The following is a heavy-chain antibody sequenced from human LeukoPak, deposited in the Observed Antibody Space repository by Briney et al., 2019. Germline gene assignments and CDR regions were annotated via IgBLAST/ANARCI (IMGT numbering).Heavy chain of an antibody. J-gene: IGHJ4*02. V-gene: IGHV4-61*08. Sequence: SETLSLTCTVSGGSISSGDYYWSWIRQPPGKGLEWIGSIYYSGSTNYNPSLKSRVTISVDTSKNQFSLKLSSVTAADTAVYFCARDDNSGYYTFDYWGQGTLVAVSS. CDR2: IYYSGST. D-gene: IGHD3-22*01. CDR3: ARDDNSGYYTFDY. CDR1: GGSISSGDYY.